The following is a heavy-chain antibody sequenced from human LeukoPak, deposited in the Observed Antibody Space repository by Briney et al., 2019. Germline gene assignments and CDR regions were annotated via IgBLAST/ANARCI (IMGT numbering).Heavy chain of an antibody. CDR3: AREGAGFCTNGVCYLDY. Sequence: PGGSLRLSCVASGFTFSSYSMNWVRQAPGKGLEWVSSISISSSYIYYADSVKGRFTISRDNAKNSLYLQMNSLRAEDTAVYYCAREGAGFCTNGVCYLDYWGQGTLVTVSS. D-gene: IGHD2-8*01. CDR2: ISISSSYI. V-gene: IGHV3-21*01. J-gene: IGHJ4*02. CDR1: GFTFSSYS.